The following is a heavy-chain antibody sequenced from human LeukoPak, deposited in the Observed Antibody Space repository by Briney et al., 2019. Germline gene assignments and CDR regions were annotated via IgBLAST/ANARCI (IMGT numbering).Heavy chain of an antibody. CDR2: ISYDGSNK. J-gene: IGHJ4*02. Sequence: PGGSLRLSCAASGFTFSSYGMHWVRQAPGKGLEWVAVISYDGSNKYYADSVKGRFTISRDNSKNTLYLQMNSLRAEDTAVYYCAKDLANYYDSSGYYSLHYWGQGTLVTVSS. CDR3: AKDLANYYDSSGYYSLHY. V-gene: IGHV3-30*18. D-gene: IGHD3-22*01. CDR1: GFTFSSYG.